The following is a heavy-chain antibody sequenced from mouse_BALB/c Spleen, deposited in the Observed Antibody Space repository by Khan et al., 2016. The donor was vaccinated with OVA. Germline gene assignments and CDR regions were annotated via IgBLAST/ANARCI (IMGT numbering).Heavy chain of an antibody. J-gene: IGHJ2*01. V-gene: IGHV1S81*02. D-gene: IGHD1-1*01. CDR2: TNPTNGRT. CDR3: ARIKKIVATSFDY. CDR1: GYTFTSYW. Sequence: QVQLQQSGAELVKAGASVKMSCKASGYTFTSYWMHWVKQRLGQGLEWFAETNPTNGRTYYNEKFKSKATLTVDKSSSTAYMLLSGPTFEDSAVYYCARIKKIVATSFDYGGQGTTLTVSS.